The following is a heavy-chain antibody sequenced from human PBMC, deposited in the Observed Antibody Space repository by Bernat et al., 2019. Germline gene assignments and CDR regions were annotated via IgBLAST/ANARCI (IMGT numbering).Heavy chain of an antibody. D-gene: IGHD3-22*01. Sequence: EVQLVESGGGLVQPGGSLRLSCAASGFTFSTYDMNWVRQAPGKGLEWVSFISDSGSPIYYADSVKGRFTISRDNAKNSLYLQMNSVRAEDTAVYHCVREAHLVIFDYWGQGTLVTVSS. J-gene: IGHJ4*02. CDR2: ISDSGSPI. CDR1: GFTFSTYD. CDR3: VREAHLVIFDY. V-gene: IGHV3-48*03.